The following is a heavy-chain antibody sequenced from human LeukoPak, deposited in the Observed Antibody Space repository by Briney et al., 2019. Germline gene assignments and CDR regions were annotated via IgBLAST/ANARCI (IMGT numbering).Heavy chain of an antibody. CDR2: MNPNSGNT. Sequence: ASVTVSCKASGYTFTSYDINWVRQATGQGLEWMGWMNPNSGNTGYAQKFQGRVTITRNTSISTAYMELSSLRSEDTAVYYCARGQGQYCSGGSCYANWFDPWGQGTLVTVSS. V-gene: IGHV1-8*03. J-gene: IGHJ5*02. CDR3: ARGQGQYCSGGSCYANWFDP. D-gene: IGHD2-15*01. CDR1: GYTFTSYD.